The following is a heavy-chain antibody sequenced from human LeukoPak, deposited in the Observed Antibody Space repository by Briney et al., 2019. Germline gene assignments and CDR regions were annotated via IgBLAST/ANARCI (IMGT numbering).Heavy chain of an antibody. V-gene: IGHV3-30*02. CDR1: GFTFSSNG. Sequence: GGSLRLSCATSGFTFSSNGLHWVRQAPGKGLEWVAFIRYDGSNEYYADSVKGRFTISRDNSKNTLYLQMNSLRTEDTALYYCAKTGYSGSAYGTWYFDYWGQGTLVTLSS. CDR3: AKTGYSGSAYGTWYFDY. J-gene: IGHJ4*02. D-gene: IGHD6-13*01. CDR2: IRYDGSNE.